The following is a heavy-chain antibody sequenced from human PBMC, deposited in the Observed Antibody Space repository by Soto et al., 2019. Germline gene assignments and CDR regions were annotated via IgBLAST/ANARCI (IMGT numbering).Heavy chain of an antibody. CDR3: ARGDSSGSLP. CDR1: GGSVSSGSYY. D-gene: IGHD3-22*01. CDR2: IYYSGST. Sequence: SSETLSLTCTVSGGSVSSGSYYWSWIRQPPGKGLEWIGYIYYSGSTNYNPSLKSRVTISVDTSKNQFSLKLSSVTAADTAVYYCARGDSSGSLPWGQGTLVTVSS. J-gene: IGHJ5*02. V-gene: IGHV4-61*01.